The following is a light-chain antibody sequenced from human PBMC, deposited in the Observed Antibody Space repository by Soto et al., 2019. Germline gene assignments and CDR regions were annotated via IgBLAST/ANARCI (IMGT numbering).Light chain of an antibody. Sequence: QSVLTHPASVSASPGQSITISCTGTSSDVGGYNYVSWYQHHPGKAPKLIIYDVSNRPSGVSIRFSGSKSDNTASLTISGLQPEDEADYHCSSYTTSNTRQIVFGTGTKVTV. CDR1: SSDVGGYNY. CDR2: DVS. J-gene: IGLJ1*01. CDR3: SSYTTSNTRQIV. V-gene: IGLV2-14*03.